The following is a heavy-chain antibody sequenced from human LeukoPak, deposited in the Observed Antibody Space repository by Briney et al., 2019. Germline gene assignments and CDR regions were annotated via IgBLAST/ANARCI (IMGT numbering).Heavy chain of an antibody. V-gene: IGHV3-53*01. Sequence: GGSRRLACVAAGFTVSSNYMSWVRQAPGKGLEWAAVIYSGGSTYYADSVKGGFTISRDNSKNTLYLQMNSLRAEDTAVYYCARDLLQGSYGMDVWGKGTTVTVSS. CDR1: GFTVSSNY. CDR2: IYSGGST. CDR3: ARDLLQGSYGMDV. J-gene: IGHJ6*04. D-gene: IGHD1-26*01.